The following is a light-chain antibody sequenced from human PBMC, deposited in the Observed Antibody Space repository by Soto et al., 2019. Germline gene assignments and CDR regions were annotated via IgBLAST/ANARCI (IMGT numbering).Light chain of an antibody. CDR1: HSVSTS. J-gene: IGKJ1*01. Sequence: EIVLTQSPATLSLSPGERATLSSRASHSVSTSLAWYQQKPGQAPRLLIYGASTRATGIPARFSGSGSGTEFTLTISSLQSEDFAVYYCQQYNNWPETFGQGTKVDI. CDR3: QQYNNWPET. V-gene: IGKV3-15*01. CDR2: GAS.